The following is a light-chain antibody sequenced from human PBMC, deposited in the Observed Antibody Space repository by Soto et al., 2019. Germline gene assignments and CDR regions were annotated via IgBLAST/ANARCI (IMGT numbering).Light chain of an antibody. J-gene: IGKJ4*01. V-gene: IGKV1-33*01. CDR1: QDISNY. CDR3: QQYEDLPLT. Sequence: IQMTQSPSSPSASVGDRVTITCQASQDISNYLNWYQQKPGKAPKLLIFDASNVETGVPSRFSGSGSGTDFTFTIHSLQPEDAATYYCQQYEDLPLTFGGGTKVDIK. CDR2: DAS.